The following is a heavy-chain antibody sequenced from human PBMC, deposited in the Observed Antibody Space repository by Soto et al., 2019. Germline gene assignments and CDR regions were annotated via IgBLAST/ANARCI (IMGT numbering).Heavy chain of an antibody. V-gene: IGHV3-7*03. Sequence: VSLRLSCAASGFTFGSYWMNWVRQAPGRGMEWVAKINEDGRDKYFADSVMGRFTISRDNSRNSVFLEMSSLRAEDTAIYYCVKDVEWSLDFWGQGALVTVSS. CDR2: INEDGRDK. CDR1: GFTFGSYW. D-gene: IGHD3-3*01. J-gene: IGHJ4*02. CDR3: VKDVEWSLDF.